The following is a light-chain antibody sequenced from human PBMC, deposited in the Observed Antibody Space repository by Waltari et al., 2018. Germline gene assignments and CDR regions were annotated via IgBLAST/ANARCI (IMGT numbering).Light chain of an antibody. CDR3: QNHERLPAM. J-gene: IGKJ1*01. CDR2: GAS. Sequence: EIVLTQSPGTLSLSPGERATLSCRASQSVSRYLAWYQQKPGQAPRLLIYGASSRATGIPDRFSGSGYGTDFSLTISRLEPEDFAVYYCQNHERLPAMFGQGTKVEIK. CDR1: QSVSRY. V-gene: IGKV3-20*01.